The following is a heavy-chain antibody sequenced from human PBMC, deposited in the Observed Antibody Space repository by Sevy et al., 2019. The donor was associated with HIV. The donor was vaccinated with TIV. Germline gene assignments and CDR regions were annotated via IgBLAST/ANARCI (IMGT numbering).Heavy chain of an antibody. Sequence: VGSLRLSCAVSGFTVSSYYLSWVRQAPGKGLEWVSVIYSGGSTYYAGSVRGRFTMSRDNSKNTLYLQMNSLRVEDTAVYYCARGPHYNDTSGYSNWFDPWGQGTLVTVSS. J-gene: IGHJ5*02. CDR1: GFTVSSYY. D-gene: IGHD3-22*01. CDR3: ARGPHYNDTSGYSNWFDP. CDR2: IYSGGST. V-gene: IGHV3-53*01.